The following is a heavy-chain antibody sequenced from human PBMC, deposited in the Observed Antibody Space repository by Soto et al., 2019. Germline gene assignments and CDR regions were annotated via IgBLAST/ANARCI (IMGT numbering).Heavy chain of an antibody. CDR1: GFTFSSYA. J-gene: IGHJ5*02. CDR2: IWHDESNA. V-gene: IGHV3-33*01. D-gene: IGHD6-6*01. Sequence: QVQLVESGGGVVQPGGSLRLSCAASGFTFSSYAMHWVRQAPGRGLEWVAVIWHDESNAYYADSVKGRFTICRDNFKNIMFLQMNSLRGDDTAVYFCARQSRPNLPSPVDPWGHGTPVTVSS. CDR3: ARQSRPNLPSPVDP.